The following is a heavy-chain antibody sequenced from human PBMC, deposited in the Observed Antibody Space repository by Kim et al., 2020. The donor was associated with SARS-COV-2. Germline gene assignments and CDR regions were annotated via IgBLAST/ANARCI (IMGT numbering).Heavy chain of an antibody. CDR1: GFTFSGFD. J-gene: IGHJ6*02. CDR3: ARELTNLHYYYAMDV. D-gene: IGHD3-9*01. CDR2: IDAAGDT. V-gene: IGHV3-13*01. Sequence: GGSLRLSCAASGFTFSGFDMHWVRQATGKGLEWVSTIDAAGDTYYADSVKGRFTISRENAKNSLYLQMSALRAGDTAVYYCARELTNLHYYYAMDVWGQGTTVTVSS.